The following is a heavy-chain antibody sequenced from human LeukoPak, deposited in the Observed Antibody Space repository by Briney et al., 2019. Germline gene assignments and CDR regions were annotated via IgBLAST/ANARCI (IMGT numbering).Heavy chain of an antibody. V-gene: IGHV3-30-3*01. CDR3: ARDQYDSSGYYYLGHPYHYYYYGMDV. J-gene: IGHJ6*02. CDR1: GFTFSSYA. Sequence: PGRSLRLSCAASGFTFSSYAMHWVRQAPGKGLEWVAVISYDGSNKYYADSVKGRFTISRDNSKNTLYLQMNSLRAEDTAVHYCARDQYDSSGYYYLGHPYHYYYYGMDVWGQGTTVTASS. CDR2: ISYDGSNK. D-gene: IGHD3-22*01.